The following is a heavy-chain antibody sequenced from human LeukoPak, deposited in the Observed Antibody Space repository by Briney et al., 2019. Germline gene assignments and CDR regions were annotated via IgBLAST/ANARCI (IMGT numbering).Heavy chain of an antibody. J-gene: IGHJ6*02. V-gene: IGHV3-23*01. Sequence: PGGSLRLSCAASGFTFTKYWMTWVRQAPGKGLEWVSAITGSGSSTYYADSVKGRFTISRDNSKNTLYLQMNSLRAEDTAVYYCAKGCGGDCYSPVKGFYYGMDVWGQGTTVTVSS. CDR2: ITGSGSST. CDR1: GFTFTKYW. CDR3: AKGCGGDCYSPVKGFYYGMDV. D-gene: IGHD2-21*02.